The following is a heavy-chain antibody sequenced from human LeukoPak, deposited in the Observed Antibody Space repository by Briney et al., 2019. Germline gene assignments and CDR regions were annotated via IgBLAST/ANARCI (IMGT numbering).Heavy chain of an antibody. CDR2: IYTSGST. CDR1: GGSISSGSYY. D-gene: IGHD3-3*01. V-gene: IGHV4-61*02. CDR3: AGQGYDFCSGYRYYFDY. Sequence: SQTLSLTCTVSGGSISSGSYYWSWIRQPAGKGLEWIGRIYTSGSTNYNPSLTSRVTISVDTSKNQFSLKLSSVTAADTAVYYCAGQGYDFCSGYRYYFDYWGQGTLVTVSS. J-gene: IGHJ4*02.